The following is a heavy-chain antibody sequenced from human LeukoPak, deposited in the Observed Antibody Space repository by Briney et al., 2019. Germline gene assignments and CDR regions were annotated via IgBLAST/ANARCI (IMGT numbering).Heavy chain of an antibody. D-gene: IGHD3-22*01. CDR1: GGSISNYY. CDR3: ARVGDSSGYYFDY. V-gene: IGHV4-59*01. J-gene: IGHJ4*02. Sequence: SETLSLTCTVSGGSISNYYWSWIRQPPGKGLEWIGYFYYSGRTNYNPSLKSRVTISVDTSKNQFSLKLSSVTAADTAVYYCARVGDSSGYYFDYWGQGTLVTVSS. CDR2: FYYSGRT.